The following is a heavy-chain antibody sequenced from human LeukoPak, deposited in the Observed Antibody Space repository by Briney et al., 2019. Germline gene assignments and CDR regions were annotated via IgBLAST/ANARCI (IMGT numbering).Heavy chain of an antibody. CDR2: IYYSGST. D-gene: IGHD2-15*01. J-gene: IGHJ5*02. V-gene: IGHV4-30-4*08. CDR3: ARGVLPPDNWFDP. CDR1: GGSISSGDYY. Sequence: SETLSLTCTVSGGSISSGDYYWSWIRQPPGKGLEWIGYIYYSGSTYYNPSLKSRVTISVDTSKNQFSLKLSSVTAADTAVYYCARGVLPPDNWFDPWSQGTLVTVSS.